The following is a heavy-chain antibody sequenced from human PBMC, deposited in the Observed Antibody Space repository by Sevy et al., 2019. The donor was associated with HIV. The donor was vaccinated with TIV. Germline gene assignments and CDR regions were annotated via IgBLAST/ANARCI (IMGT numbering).Heavy chain of an antibody. Sequence: QLGGSLRLSCAASGFTFSSYWMSWVRQAPGKGLEWVANIKQDGSEKYYVDSVKGRFTISRDNAKNSLYLQMNSLRAEDTAVYYCARKDYYDRGAFDYWGQGTLVTVSS. CDR3: ARKDYYDRGAFDY. D-gene: IGHD3-22*01. CDR1: GFTFSSYW. J-gene: IGHJ4*02. CDR2: IKQDGSEK. V-gene: IGHV3-7*03.